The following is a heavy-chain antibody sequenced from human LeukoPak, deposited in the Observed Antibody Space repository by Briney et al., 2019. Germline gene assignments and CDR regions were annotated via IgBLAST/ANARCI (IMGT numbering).Heavy chain of an antibody. CDR2: INTNTGNP. J-gene: IGHJ3*02. CDR1: GYTFTSYA. V-gene: IGHV7-4-1*02. Sequence: GASVKVSCKSSGYTFTSYAMNWVRQAPGQGLEWMGWINTNTGNPTFAQGFTGRFVFSLDTSVSTAYLHISSLKAEDTAVYYCARASMARGVTDAFDIWGQGTMVTVSS. D-gene: IGHD3-10*01. CDR3: ARASMARGVTDAFDI.